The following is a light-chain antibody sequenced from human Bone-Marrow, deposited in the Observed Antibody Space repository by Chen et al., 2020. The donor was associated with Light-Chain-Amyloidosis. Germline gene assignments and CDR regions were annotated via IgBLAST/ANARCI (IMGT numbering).Light chain of an antibody. CDR3: AAWDDGLKAWV. J-gene: IGLJ3*02. Sequence: QSVLTQPPSASGTPGQRVTISCSGSSSNIGTNTVNWYQQLPGTAPKRLIYTNNQRPSGVPHRFPLAESGTSASLAISGLQSEDEADYYCAAWDDGLKAWVFGGGTKLTVL. CDR2: TNN. CDR1: SSNIGTNT. V-gene: IGLV1-44*01.